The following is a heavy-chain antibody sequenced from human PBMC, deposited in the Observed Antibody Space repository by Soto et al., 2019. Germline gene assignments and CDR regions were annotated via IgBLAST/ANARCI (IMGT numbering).Heavy chain of an antibody. D-gene: IGHD6-13*01. CDR1: GYTFTSYG. CDR2: ISAYNGNT. V-gene: IGHV1-18*01. J-gene: IGHJ5*02. CDR3: ARTSVYSSTDNWFDP. Sequence: QVQLVQSGAEVKKPGASVKVSCKASGYTFTSYGISWVRQSPGQGLEWMGWISAYNGNTNNAQKFQGRVAVTTDTSTSTASMELMNLRSDDTAVYYCARTSVYSSTDNWFDPWGQGTLVTVSS.